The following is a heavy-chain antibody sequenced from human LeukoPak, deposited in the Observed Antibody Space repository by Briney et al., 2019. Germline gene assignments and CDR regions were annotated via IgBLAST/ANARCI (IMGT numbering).Heavy chain of an antibody. J-gene: IGHJ4*02. CDR1: GFTFSTYA. D-gene: IGHD3-22*01. CDR3: AKWGYYYDRSGYFDTVDY. V-gene: IGHV3-23*01. Sequence: PGGSLRLSCAASGFTFSTYAMSWVRQAPGKGLEWVSVISGSGGSTYYADSVKGRFTISRDNSKNTLYLQMNSLRAEDTAVYYCAKWGYYYDRSGYFDTVDYWGQGTLVTVSS. CDR2: ISGSGGST.